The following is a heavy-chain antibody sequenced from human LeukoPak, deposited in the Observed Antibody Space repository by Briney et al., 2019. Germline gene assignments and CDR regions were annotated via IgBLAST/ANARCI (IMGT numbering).Heavy chain of an antibody. Sequence: GGSLRLSCAASALSFSNYNMRWVRQAPGLGREWSSYISSGGTSTHYADSVKGRFTISRHNAKNSLFLQMTSLSAEDTAMYYGASSGNYYMGYWGQGTLVTVSS. CDR1: ALSFSNYN. V-gene: IGHV3-11*04. CDR2: ISSGGTST. D-gene: IGHD1-26*01. CDR3: ASSGNYYMGY. J-gene: IGHJ4*02.